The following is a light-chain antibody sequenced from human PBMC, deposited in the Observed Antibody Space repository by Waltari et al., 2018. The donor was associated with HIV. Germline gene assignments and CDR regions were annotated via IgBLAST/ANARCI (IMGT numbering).Light chain of an antibody. CDR1: SSDVGSYNV. V-gene: IGLV2-23*02. J-gene: IGLJ1*01. Sequence: QSALTQPASVSGSPGQSITISRTGTSSDVGSYNVVSWYQQHPGKAPKLMIYEVTKRPSGVSNRFSGSKSGNTASLTISGLQAEDEADYYCCSYAGRSTHVFGTGTKVTVL. CDR3: CSYAGRSTHV. CDR2: EVT.